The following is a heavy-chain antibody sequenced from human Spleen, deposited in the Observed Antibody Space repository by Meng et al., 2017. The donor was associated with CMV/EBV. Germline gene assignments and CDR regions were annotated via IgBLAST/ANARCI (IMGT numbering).Heavy chain of an antibody. CDR1: GGTFSSYA. CDR2: IIPIFGTA. V-gene: IGHV1-69*01. J-gene: IGHJ2*01. D-gene: IGHD5-18*01. CDR3: ASLPVDTAMVPFDL. Sequence: QVPLWQSGAEVKKPGSSVKVSCKASGGTFSSYAISGGRQAPGQGLEWMGGIIPIFGTANYAQKFQGRVTITADESTSTAYMELSSLRSEDTAVYYCASLPVDTAMVPFDLWGRGTLVTVPS.